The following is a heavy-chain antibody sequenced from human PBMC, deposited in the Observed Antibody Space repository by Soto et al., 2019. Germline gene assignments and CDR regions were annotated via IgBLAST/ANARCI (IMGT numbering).Heavy chain of an antibody. J-gene: IGHJ4*02. D-gene: IGHD6-19*01. CDR2: ISYDGSNK. V-gene: IGHV3-30-3*01. CDR3: ARNYHSSGWYRFDY. Sequence: LRLSCAASGFTFSSYAMHWVRQAPGKGLEWVAVISYDGSNKYYADSVKGRFTISRDNSKNTLYLQMNSLRAEDTAVYYCARNYHSSGWYRFDYWGQGTLVTVSS. CDR1: GFTFSSYA.